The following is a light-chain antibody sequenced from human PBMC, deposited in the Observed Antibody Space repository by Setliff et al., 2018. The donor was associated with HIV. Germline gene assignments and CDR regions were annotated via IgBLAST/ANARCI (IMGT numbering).Light chain of an antibody. CDR2: GNS. CDR1: SSNIGAGYD. CDR3: QSYDSSLSGSYV. Sequence: QSVLTQPPSVSGAPGQRVTISCTGSSSNIGAGYDVHWYQQLPGTAPKILIYGNSNRPSGVPDRFSGSKSGTSASLAITGLQAEDEADYYCQSYDSSLSGSYVFGTGTQLTV. V-gene: IGLV1-40*01. J-gene: IGLJ1*01.